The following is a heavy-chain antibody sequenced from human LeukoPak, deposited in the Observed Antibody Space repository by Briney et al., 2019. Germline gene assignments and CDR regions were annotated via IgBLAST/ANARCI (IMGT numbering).Heavy chain of an antibody. CDR3: AKDSQRDCSGGSCYYYYYMDV. V-gene: IGHV3-30*18. D-gene: IGHD2-15*01. J-gene: IGHJ6*03. Sequence: GGSLRLSCAASGFTFSNYAMSWVRQAPGKGLEWVAVISYDGSNKYYADSVKGRFTISRDNSKNTLYLQMNSLRAEDTAVYYCAKDSQRDCSGGSCYYYYYMDVWGKGTTVTVSS. CDR1: GFTFSNYA. CDR2: ISYDGSNK.